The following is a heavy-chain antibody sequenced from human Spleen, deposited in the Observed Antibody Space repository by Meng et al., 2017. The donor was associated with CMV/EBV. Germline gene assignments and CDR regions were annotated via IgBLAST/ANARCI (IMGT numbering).Heavy chain of an antibody. J-gene: IGHJ5*02. D-gene: IGHD4-17*01. V-gene: IGHV1-2*02. Sequence: QVQLVQSGAEVKKPGASVKVSCKASGYTFTGYYMHWVRQAPGQGLEWMGWINPNSGGTNYAQKFQGRVTMTRDTSTSTVYMELSSLRSEDTAVYYCARDLAVTTGGWFDPWGQGTLVTVSS. CDR2: INPNSGGT. CDR1: GYTFTGYY. CDR3: ARDLAVTTGGWFDP.